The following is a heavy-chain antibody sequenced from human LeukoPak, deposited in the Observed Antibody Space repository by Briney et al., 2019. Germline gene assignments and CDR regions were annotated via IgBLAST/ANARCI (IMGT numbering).Heavy chain of an antibody. J-gene: IGHJ4*02. D-gene: IGHD1-26*01. CDR3: ASALGGQGGH. CDR1: GFTFIDYS. V-gene: IGHV3-21*01. CDR2: ISSSSSYI. Sequence: PGGSLRLSCAASGFTFIDYSVNWVRQAPGKGLEWVSSISSSSSYIFYADSLKGRFTISRDNAKNSLYLQMNSLRADDTAIYYCASALGGQGGHWGQGTLVTVSS.